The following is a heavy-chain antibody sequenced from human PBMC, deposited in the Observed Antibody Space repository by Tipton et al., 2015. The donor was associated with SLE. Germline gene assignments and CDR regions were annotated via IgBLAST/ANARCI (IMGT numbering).Heavy chain of an antibody. D-gene: IGHD6-13*01. CDR3: ATLYSSSFYD. J-gene: IGHJ4*02. CDR1: GLTLSSHA. CDR2: TYSGGRT. Sequence: SLRLSCAASGLTLSSHAMSWVRQAPGTGLEWVSVTYSGGRTYYADSVKGRFTISRDNSKNTLYLYMNSLRAEDTAAYYCATLYSSSFYDWGQGTLVTVSS. V-gene: IGHV3-23*03.